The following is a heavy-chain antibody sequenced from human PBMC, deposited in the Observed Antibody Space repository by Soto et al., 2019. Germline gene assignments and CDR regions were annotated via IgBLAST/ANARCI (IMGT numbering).Heavy chain of an antibody. CDR1: GFTFSTFW. CDR2: IKGDGSEK. Sequence: GGSLRLSCVVSGFTFSTFWMSWVRQAPGKGLEWVANIKGDGSEKRYADSVKGRLTISRDNAKNSVYLQMNSLRVEDTALYYCGRDEVRNGVGVWGQGITVTVSS. J-gene: IGHJ6*02. V-gene: IGHV3-7*01. CDR3: GRDEVRNGVGV.